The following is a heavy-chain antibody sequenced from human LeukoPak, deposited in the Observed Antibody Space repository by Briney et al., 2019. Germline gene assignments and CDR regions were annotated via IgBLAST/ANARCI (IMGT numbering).Heavy chain of an antibody. J-gene: IGHJ4*02. CDR1: GFTFSSYA. CDR2: ISGTGDNT. D-gene: IGHD6-19*01. Sequence: TGGSLRLSCAASGFTFSSYAMSWVRQAPGKGLEWVSGISGTGDNTYYADSVKGRFTISRDNSKNTLYLQMNSLRAEDTAVYYCAKVGYSSGWGNFFDYWGQGTLVTVSS. CDR3: AKVGYSSGWGNFFDY. V-gene: IGHV3-23*01.